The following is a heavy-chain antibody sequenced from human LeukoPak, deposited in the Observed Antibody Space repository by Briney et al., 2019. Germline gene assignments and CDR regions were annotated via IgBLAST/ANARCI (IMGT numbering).Heavy chain of an antibody. Sequence: SETLSLTCTVSGGSISSSSYYWGWIRQPPGKGLEWIGSIYYSGSTYYNPSLKSRVTISVDTSKNQFSLKLGSVTAADTAVYYCARHSSSWYSYYFDYWGQGTLVTVSS. V-gene: IGHV4-39*01. J-gene: IGHJ4*02. CDR2: IYYSGST. CDR3: ARHSSSWYSYYFDY. CDR1: GGSISSSSYY. D-gene: IGHD6-13*01.